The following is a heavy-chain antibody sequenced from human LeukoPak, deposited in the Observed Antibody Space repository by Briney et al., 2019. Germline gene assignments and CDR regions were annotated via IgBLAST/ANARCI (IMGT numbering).Heavy chain of an antibody. V-gene: IGHV3-13*01. CDR2: IGTAGDT. D-gene: IGHD2-2*02. CDR3: ARGRRYCSSTSCYNRESAAFDI. J-gene: IGHJ3*02. Sequence: PGGSLRLSCAASGFTFSSYDMHWVRQATGKGLEWVSAIGTAGDTYYPGSVKGRFTISRENAKNSLYLQMNSLRAGDTAVYYCARGRRYCSSTSCYNRESAAFDIWGQGTMVTVSS. CDR1: GFTFSSYD.